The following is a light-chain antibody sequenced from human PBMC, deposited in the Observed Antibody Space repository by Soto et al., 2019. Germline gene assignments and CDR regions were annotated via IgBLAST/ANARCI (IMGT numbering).Light chain of an antibody. CDR3: NQSYSTQWT. CDR2: WAS. J-gene: IGKJ1*01. V-gene: IGKV4-1*01. Sequence: DIVMTQSPDSLAVSLGERATINCKSSQSVLYSSNNKNYLAWYQQKPGQPPKLLIYWASTRESGVPDRFSGSGSGTDFTLTISSLQAEDVAVYYFNQSYSTQWTFGQGNKVEIK. CDR1: QSVLYSSNNKNY.